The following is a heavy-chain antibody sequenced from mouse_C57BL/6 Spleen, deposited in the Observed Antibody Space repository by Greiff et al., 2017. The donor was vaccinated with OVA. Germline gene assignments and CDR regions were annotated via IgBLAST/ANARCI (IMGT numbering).Heavy chain of an antibody. V-gene: IGHV6-3*01. CDR1: GFTFSNYW. D-gene: IGHD2-4*01. Sequence: EVKLMESGGGLVQPGGSMKLSCVASGFTFSNYWMNWVRQSPEKGLEWVAQIRLKSDNYATHYAESVKGRFTISRDDSKSSVYLQMNNLRAEDTGIYYCTGGLYDYEEGFAYWGQGTLVTVSA. J-gene: IGHJ3*01. CDR2: IRLKSDNYAT. CDR3: TGGLYDYEEGFAY.